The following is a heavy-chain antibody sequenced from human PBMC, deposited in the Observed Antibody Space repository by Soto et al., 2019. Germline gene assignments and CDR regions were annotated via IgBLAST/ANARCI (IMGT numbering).Heavy chain of an antibody. CDR2: IYHSGST. CDR1: GGSISSSNW. J-gene: IGHJ3*02. CDR3: ARVLWEPERGGAFDI. V-gene: IGHV4-4*02. D-gene: IGHD1-26*01. Sequence: QVQLQESGPGLVKPSGTLSLTCAVSGGSISSSNWWSWVRQPPGKGLEWIGEIYHSGSTNYNPSLKCLVTISVDKSKNQFSLKLSSVTAADTAVYYCARVLWEPERGGAFDIWGQGTMVTVSS.